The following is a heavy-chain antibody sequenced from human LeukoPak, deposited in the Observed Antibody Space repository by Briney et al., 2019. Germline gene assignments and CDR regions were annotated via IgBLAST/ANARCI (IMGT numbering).Heavy chain of an antibody. Sequence: GGSLRLSRAASGFTFSSYEMNWVRQAPGKGLEGGSYISSSGSTIYYADSVKGRFPISRDNAKNSLYLQMNSLRAEDTAVYYCARGRPRLTQDDWFDPWGQGTLVTVSS. J-gene: IGHJ5*02. CDR1: GFTFSSYE. V-gene: IGHV3-48*03. CDR3: ARGRPRLTQDDWFDP. CDR2: ISSSGSTI. D-gene: IGHD2-21*02.